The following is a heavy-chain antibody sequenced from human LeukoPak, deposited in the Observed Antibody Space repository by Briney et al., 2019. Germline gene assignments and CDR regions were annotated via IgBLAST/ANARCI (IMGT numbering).Heavy chain of an antibody. J-gene: IGHJ4*02. CDR1: GDSVSSDSVA. Sequence: SQTLSLTCGISGDSVSSDSVAWNWIRQSPSRGLEWLGRTYFRSKWSYDYAVAVESRIFITPDTSKNHFSLHLNSVTPEDTAVYYCAREVDLLLVTAVIFDSWGQGTLVTVSS. D-gene: IGHD2-21*02. CDR2: TYFRSKWSY. V-gene: IGHV6-1*01. CDR3: AREVDLLLVTAVIFDS.